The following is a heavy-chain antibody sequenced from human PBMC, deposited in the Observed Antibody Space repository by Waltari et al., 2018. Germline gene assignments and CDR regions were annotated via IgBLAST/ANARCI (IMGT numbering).Heavy chain of an antibody. J-gene: IGHJ5*02. V-gene: IGHV1-24*01. CDR1: GYTLTELS. CDR2: FDTEEGET. D-gene: IGHD4-4*01. Sequence: QVQLVQSGAEVKKPGASVKVSCKVSGYTLTELSMHWVRQAPGKWLEWMGGFDTEEGETIYEQKFQGRVTMTEDTSTDTAYMELSSLRSEDTAVYYCATEGPTGNWFDPWGQGTLVTVSS. CDR3: ATEGPTGNWFDP.